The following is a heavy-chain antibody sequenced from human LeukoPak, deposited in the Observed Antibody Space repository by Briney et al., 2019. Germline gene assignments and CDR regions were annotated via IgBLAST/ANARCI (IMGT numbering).Heavy chain of an antibody. Sequence: PSETLSLTCTVSGGSISSGDYYWSWIRQPPGKGLEWIGYIYYSGSTYYNPSLKSRVTISVDTSKNQFSLKLSSVTAADTAVYYCAREPLVVGATVDYWGQGTLVTVSS. CDR1: GGSISSGDYY. V-gene: IGHV4-30-4*08. D-gene: IGHD5-12*01. J-gene: IGHJ4*02. CDR2: IYYSGST. CDR3: AREPLVVGATVDY.